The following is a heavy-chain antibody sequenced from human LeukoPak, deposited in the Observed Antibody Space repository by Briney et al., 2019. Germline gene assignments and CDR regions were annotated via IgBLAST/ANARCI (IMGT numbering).Heavy chain of an antibody. CDR3: ARGDYGTY. V-gene: IGHV5-51*01. CDR2: IYPGDSDT. Sequence: KHGESLKISCKSSGYSFTSYWIAWARQMPGKGLEWMGIIYPGDSDTKYSPSFQGQVTISADKSISTAYLQWSSLKAPDTAIYYCARGDYGTYWGQGTLVTVSS. CDR1: GYSFTSYW. D-gene: IGHD4-17*01. J-gene: IGHJ4*02.